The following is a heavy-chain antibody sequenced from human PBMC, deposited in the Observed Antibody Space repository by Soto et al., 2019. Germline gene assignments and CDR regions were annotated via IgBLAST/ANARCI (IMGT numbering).Heavy chain of an antibody. J-gene: IGHJ6*02. CDR1: GFTFSNAW. D-gene: IGHD5-12*01. CDR2: IKSKTDGGTT. Sequence: GGSLRLSCAASGFTFSNAWMNWVRQAPGKGLEWVGRIKSKTDGGTTDYAAPVKGRFTISRDDSKNTLYLQMNSLKTEDTAVYYCTTDYTWLPETHYYYGMDVWGQGTTVTVSS. V-gene: IGHV3-15*07. CDR3: TTDYTWLPETHYYYGMDV.